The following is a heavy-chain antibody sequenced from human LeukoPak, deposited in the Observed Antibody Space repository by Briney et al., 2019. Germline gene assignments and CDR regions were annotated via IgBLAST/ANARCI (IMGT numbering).Heavy chain of an antibody. CDR2: IDSRGDTK. D-gene: IGHD5-24*01. Sequence: GRSLRLSCAASGFNFCDYYMSWIPKAPGQGLEWLSYIDSRGDTKSYSDSVKGRFTISRDNSNNSLYLQINSLRAEDTAVYYCARDMDDYNAMPPLFQHWGQGTLVTVSS. J-gene: IGHJ1*01. CDR1: GFNFCDYY. V-gene: IGHV3-11*01. CDR3: ARDMDDYNAMPPLFQH.